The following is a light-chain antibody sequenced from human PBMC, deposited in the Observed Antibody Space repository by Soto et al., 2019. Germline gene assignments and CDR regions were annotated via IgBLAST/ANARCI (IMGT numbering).Light chain of an antibody. CDR1: NSNIGSNT. J-gene: IGLJ1*01. CDR2: SNN. CDR3: AAWDDSLSGFV. Sequence: QPASGSGTPGQRVAISCSGSNSNIGSNTVNWYQQLPGTAPKLLIYSNNQRPSGVPDRFSGSKYGTSASLAISGIQSDDEADYDCAAWDDSLSGFVFGPGTKVTVL. V-gene: IGLV1-44*01.